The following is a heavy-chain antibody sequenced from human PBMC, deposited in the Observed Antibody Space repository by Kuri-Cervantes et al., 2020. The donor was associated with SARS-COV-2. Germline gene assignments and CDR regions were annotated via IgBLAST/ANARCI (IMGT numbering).Heavy chain of an antibody. CDR3: ARGSAVSGASTFAFDH. CDR2: INSGSTTK. J-gene: IGHJ3*01. Sequence: GGSLRLSCAASGFTFSAYSMNWVRQAPGKGLQWVSHINSGSTTKYFADSVKGRFTISRDTAKNSLFLQMTSLRAEDTAVYYCARGSAVSGASTFAFDHWGQGAMVTVSS. V-gene: IGHV3-48*01. D-gene: IGHD6-19*01. CDR1: GFTFSAYS.